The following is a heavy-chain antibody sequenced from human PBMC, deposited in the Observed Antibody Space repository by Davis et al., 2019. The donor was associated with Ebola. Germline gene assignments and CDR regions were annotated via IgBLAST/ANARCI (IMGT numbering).Heavy chain of an antibody. CDR3: AKVDCSGGSCYGFDY. J-gene: IGHJ4*02. CDR2: IRSKANSYAT. CDR1: GFTFSGSA. Sequence: GGSLRLSCAASGFTFSGSAMHWVRQASGNGLEWVGRIRSKANSYATAYAASVKGRFTISRDDSKNTAYLQMNSLKTEDTAVYYCAKVDCSGGSCYGFDYWGQGTLVTVSS. D-gene: IGHD2-15*01. V-gene: IGHV3-73*01.